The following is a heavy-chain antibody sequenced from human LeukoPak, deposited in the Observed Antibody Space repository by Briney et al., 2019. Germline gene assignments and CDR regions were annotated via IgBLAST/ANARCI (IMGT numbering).Heavy chain of an antibody. CDR2: ISGSGGST. J-gene: IGHJ4*02. Sequence: YPGGSLRLSCAASGFTFSSYAMSWVRQAPGKGLEWVSAISGSGGSTYYADSVKGRFTISRDNSKNTLYLQMNSLRAEDTAVYYCAKDRPWGAAAGTIFDYWGQGTLVTVSS. CDR1: GFTFSSYA. V-gene: IGHV3-23*01. CDR3: AKDRPWGAAAGTIFDY. D-gene: IGHD6-13*01.